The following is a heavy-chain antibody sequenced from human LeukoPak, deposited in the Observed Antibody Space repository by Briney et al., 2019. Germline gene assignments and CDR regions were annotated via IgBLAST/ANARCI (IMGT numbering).Heavy chain of an antibody. V-gene: IGHV4-34*01. CDR3: ARARRAYCGGDCYSPLGY. CDR1: GGSFSGYY. J-gene: IGHJ4*02. D-gene: IGHD2-21*02. CDR2: INHSGST. Sequence: SETLSLTCAVYGGSFSGYYWSWIRQPPGKGLEWIGEINHSGSTNHNPSLKSRVTISVDTSKNQFSLKLSSVTAADTAVYYCARARRAYCGGDCYSPLGYWGQGTLVTVSS.